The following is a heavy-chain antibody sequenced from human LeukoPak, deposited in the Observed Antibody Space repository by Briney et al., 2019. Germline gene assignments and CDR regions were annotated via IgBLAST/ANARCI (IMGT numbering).Heavy chain of an antibody. CDR3: ARDTEIVTGAFDI. V-gene: IGHV1-69*05. CDR1: GGTFSGYA. D-gene: IGHD3-22*01. J-gene: IGHJ3*02. CDR2: IIPIFGTA. Sequence: SVKVSSKASGGTFSGYAISWVRQAPGQGLEWMGGIIPIFGTANYAQKFQGRVTITTDESTSTAYMELSSLRSEDTAVYYCARDTEIVTGAFDIWGQGTMVTVSS.